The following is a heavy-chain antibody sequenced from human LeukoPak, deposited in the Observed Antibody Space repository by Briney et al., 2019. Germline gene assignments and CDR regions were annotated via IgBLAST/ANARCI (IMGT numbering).Heavy chain of an antibody. CDR1: GGSISSGGYS. Sequence: PSETLSLTCAVFGGSISSGGYSWSWIRQPPGKGLEWIGYIYHSGSTYYNPSLKSRVTISVDRSKNQFSLKLSSVTAADTAVYYCARSPGYSGSYSADYWGQGTLVTVSS. D-gene: IGHD1-26*01. V-gene: IGHV4-30-2*01. CDR2: IYHSGST. CDR3: ARSPGYSGSYSADY. J-gene: IGHJ4*02.